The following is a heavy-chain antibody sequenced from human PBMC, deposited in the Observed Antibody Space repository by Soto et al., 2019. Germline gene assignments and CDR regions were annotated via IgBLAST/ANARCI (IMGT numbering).Heavy chain of an antibody. D-gene: IGHD2-8*01. CDR1: GYTLTELS. V-gene: IGHV1-24*01. CDR2: FDPEDGET. Sequence: GASVKVSCKVSGYTLTELSMHWVRQAPGKGHEWMGGFDPEDGETIYAQKFQGRVTMTEDTSTDTAYMELSSLRSEDTAVYYCACTNLSDRGYYYYYMDVWGKGTTVTVSS. J-gene: IGHJ6*03. CDR3: ACTNLSDRGYYYYYMDV.